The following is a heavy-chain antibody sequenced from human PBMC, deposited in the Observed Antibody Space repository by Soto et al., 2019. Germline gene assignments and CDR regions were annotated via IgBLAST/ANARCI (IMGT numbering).Heavy chain of an antibody. J-gene: IGHJ4*02. Sequence: EVPLVESGGGLVQPGGSLRLSCAASGFTFSSYAMHWVRQAPGKGLEYVSGISSNGGSTHYANSVKGRFTISRDNSKNTLYVQMGSLRAEALVVYCWASMGGSGYWFDYWGQGTLVTVSS. D-gene: IGHD3-22*01. CDR2: ISSNGGST. CDR1: GFTFSSYA. V-gene: IGHV3-64*01. CDR3: ASMGGSGYWFDY.